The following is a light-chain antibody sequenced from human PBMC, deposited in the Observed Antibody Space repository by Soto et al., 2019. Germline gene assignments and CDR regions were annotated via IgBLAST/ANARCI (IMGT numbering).Light chain of an antibody. CDR3: AAWDDSLSGVV. CDR1: SSNIGSNY. CDR2: RNN. V-gene: IGLV1-47*01. J-gene: IGLJ2*01. Sequence: QSVLTQPPSASGTPGQRVTISCSGSSSNIGSNYVFWYQKLPGTAPKLLIYRNNQPPSGVPDRFSGSKSGTSASLAISGLRSGDEADYYCAAWDDSLSGVVFGGGTKLTVL.